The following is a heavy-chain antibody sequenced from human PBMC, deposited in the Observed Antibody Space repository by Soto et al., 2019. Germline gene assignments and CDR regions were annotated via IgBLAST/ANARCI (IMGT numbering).Heavy chain of an antibody. CDR1: GGSFSGYF. J-gene: IGHJ3*01. Sequence: SETLSLTCAVYGGSFSGYFWSWIRQTPGKGLEWIGKVNHNGRNNYNPSLKSRVTISLDMSKNQISLKLTSVTAADTAVYYCARGGSSDWQVAFDFWGQGTMVTVSS. CDR3: ARGGSSDWQVAFDF. V-gene: IGHV4-34*01. D-gene: IGHD6-19*01. CDR2: VNHNGRN.